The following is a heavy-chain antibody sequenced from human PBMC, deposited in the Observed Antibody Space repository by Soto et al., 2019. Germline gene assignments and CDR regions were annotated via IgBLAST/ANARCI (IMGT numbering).Heavy chain of an antibody. Sequence: EVQLVESGGGLVQPGGSLRLSCAASGLAFNTYWMHWVRQVPGKGLVWVSRIDTYGSTTTYADSVKGRFTISRDNAKSTVYLQMNSLRAEDAAVYYCATGTTDSRYYFDCWGQGILVTVSP. D-gene: IGHD1-1*01. J-gene: IGHJ4*02. CDR3: ATGTTDSRYYFDC. V-gene: IGHV3-74*01. CDR1: GLAFNTYW. CDR2: IDTYGSTT.